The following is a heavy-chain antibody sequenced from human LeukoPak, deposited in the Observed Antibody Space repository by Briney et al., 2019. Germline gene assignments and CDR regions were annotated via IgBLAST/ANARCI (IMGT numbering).Heavy chain of an antibody. Sequence: GGSLRLSCAASGFTISGYWMSWVRQAPGKGLEWVANIKQDGSEKYYVDSVKGRFTISRDNSKNTLYLQMNSLRAEDTAVYYCASGPGGYYDSSGYYFRRAFDIWGQGTMVTVSS. J-gene: IGHJ3*02. CDR2: IKQDGSEK. V-gene: IGHV3-7*01. CDR1: GFTISGYW. D-gene: IGHD3-22*01. CDR3: ASGPGGYYDSSGYYFRRAFDI.